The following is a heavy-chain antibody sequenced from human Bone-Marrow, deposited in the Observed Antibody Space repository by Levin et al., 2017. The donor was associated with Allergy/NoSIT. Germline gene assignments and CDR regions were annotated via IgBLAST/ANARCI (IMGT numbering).Heavy chain of an antibody. D-gene: IGHD3-22*01. CDR1: GFTFSNAW. CDR3: TTDLKYYYDSSGYYNGMDV. J-gene: IGHJ6*02. CDR2: IKSKTDGGTT. Sequence: GGSLRLSCAASGFTFSNAWMNWVRQAPGKGLEWVGRIKSKTDGGTTDYAAPVKGRFTISRDDSKNTLYLQMNSLKTEDTAVYYCTTDLKYYYDSSGYYNGMDVLGQGTTVTVSS. V-gene: IGHV3-15*07.